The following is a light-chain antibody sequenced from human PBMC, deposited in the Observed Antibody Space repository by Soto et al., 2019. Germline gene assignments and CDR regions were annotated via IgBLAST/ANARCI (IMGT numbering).Light chain of an antibody. CDR1: NVRSKS. J-gene: IGLJ2*01. Sequence: SYELTQPPSVSVAPGKTARITCGGNNVRSKSVNWYQQKPGQATVLVIDYDSDRPSGIPERFSGSNSGNTATLTISRVEDWDEADYYCPVWDSSSDNVVLGGGTKLTVL. CDR2: YDS. V-gene: IGLV3-21*04. CDR3: PVWDSSSDNVV.